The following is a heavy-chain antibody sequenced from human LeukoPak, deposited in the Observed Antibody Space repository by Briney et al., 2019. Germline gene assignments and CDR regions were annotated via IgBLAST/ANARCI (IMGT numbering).Heavy chain of an antibody. J-gene: IGHJ4*02. Sequence: GGSLRLSCAASGFTFSSYGMSWVRQAPGKGLEWVSAISGSGASTYYPDSMKGRFTISRDNSKNMLYLQMNSLRAEDTAVYYCAKDLILITGPDYWGQGTLVTVSS. CDR2: ISGSGAST. D-gene: IGHD3-16*01. CDR1: GFTFSSYG. V-gene: IGHV3-23*01. CDR3: AKDLILITGPDY.